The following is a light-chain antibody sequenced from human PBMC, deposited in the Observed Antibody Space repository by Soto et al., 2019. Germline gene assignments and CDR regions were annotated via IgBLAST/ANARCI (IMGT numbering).Light chain of an antibody. CDR2: EVS. Sequence: QSALTQPPSASGSPGQSVTISCTGTSSDVGAYKYVSWYQQYPGKAPKLMIYEVSQRPSGVPDRFSGSKSGNTASLTVSGLQAEDEADYYCTSYAGSNIWVFGGGTQLTVL. CDR1: SSDVGAYKY. V-gene: IGLV2-8*01. CDR3: TSYAGSNIWV. J-gene: IGLJ3*02.